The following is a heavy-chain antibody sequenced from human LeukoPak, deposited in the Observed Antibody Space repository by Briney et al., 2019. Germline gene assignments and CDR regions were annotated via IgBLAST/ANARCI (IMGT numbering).Heavy chain of an antibody. Sequence: GGSLRLSCAASGFTVSSNYMSWVRQAPGKGLEWVSVIYSGGSTYYADSVKGRFTISRDNSKNTLYLQMNSLRAEDTAVYYCARDRAATYLPRELNWGQGTLVTVSS. J-gene: IGHJ4*02. CDR3: ARDRAATYLPRELN. D-gene: IGHD6-25*01. CDR2: IYSGGST. V-gene: IGHV3-66*01. CDR1: GFTVSSNY.